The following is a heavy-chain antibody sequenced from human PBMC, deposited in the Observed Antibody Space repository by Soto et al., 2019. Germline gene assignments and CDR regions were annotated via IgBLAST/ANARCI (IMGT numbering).Heavy chain of an antibody. Sequence: QVQLEESGGGVVQPGRSLRLSCAASEFDFSNFAMHWVRQAPGKGLEWMAVISYDGDTQYYADSAKGRFTISRDNSKNTMFLHMNSMTTEDTAGYYCGTGKWIFALRSEFEPWGQGTLVSVSS. CDR2: ISYDGDTQ. CDR1: EFDFSNFA. CDR3: GTGKWIFALRSEFEP. D-gene: IGHD3-3*01. J-gene: IGHJ5*02. V-gene: IGHV3-30-3*01.